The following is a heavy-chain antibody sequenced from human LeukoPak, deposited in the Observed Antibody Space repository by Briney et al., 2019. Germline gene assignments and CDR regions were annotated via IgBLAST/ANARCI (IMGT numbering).Heavy chain of an antibody. J-gene: IGHJ4*02. Sequence: GGSLRLSCAASGFTFSSYAMSWVRQAPGKGLEWVSAISSSAGSTDYADSVRGRFTVSRDNSKNTLYLQMNSLRAEDTAVYYCVKFSSSGWSRSTNRWGQGTLVTVSS. CDR2: ISSSAGST. CDR3: VKFSSSGWSRSTNR. V-gene: IGHV3-23*01. CDR1: GFTFSSYA. D-gene: IGHD6-19*01.